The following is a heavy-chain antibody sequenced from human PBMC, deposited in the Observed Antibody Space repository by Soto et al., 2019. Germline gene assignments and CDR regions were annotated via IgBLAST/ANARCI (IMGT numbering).Heavy chain of an antibody. D-gene: IGHD6-13*01. CDR1: GYTFTGYY. Sequence: ASVKVSCKASGYTFTGYYMHWVRQAPGQGLEWMGWINPNSGGTNYAQKFQGWVTMTRDTSISTAYMELSRLRSDDTAVYYCARVRIAAAGTADYGMDVWGQGTTVNVSS. CDR2: INPNSGGT. CDR3: ARVRIAAAGTADYGMDV. V-gene: IGHV1-2*04. J-gene: IGHJ6*02.